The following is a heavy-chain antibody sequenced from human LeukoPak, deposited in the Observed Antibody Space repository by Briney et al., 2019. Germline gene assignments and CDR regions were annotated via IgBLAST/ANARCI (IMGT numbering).Heavy chain of an antibody. J-gene: IGHJ6*03. V-gene: IGHV1-24*01. CDR3: ATGKSIAAAGTGYYYYYMDV. CDR1: GYTLTELS. CDR2: FDPEDGET. D-gene: IGHD6-13*01. Sequence: ASVKVSCKVSGYTLTELSMHWVRQAPGKGLEWMGGFDPEDGETIYAQKFQGRVTMTEDTSTDTAYMELSSLRSEDTAVYYCATGKSIAAAGTGYYYYYMDVWGKGTTVTVSS.